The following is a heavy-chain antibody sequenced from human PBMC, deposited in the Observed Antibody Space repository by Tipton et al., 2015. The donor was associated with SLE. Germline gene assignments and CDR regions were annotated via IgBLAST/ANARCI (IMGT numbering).Heavy chain of an antibody. Sequence: TLSLTCTVSGGSISSSSYYWDWIRQPPGKGLEWIGRIYTSGSTNYNPSPKSRVTMSVDTSKNQFSLKLSSVTAADTAVYYCARDSGDRGSWYLNYWGQGTLVTVSS. D-gene: IGHD6-13*01. J-gene: IGHJ4*02. V-gene: IGHV4-39*07. CDR1: GGSISSSSYY. CDR3: ARDSGDRGSWYLNY. CDR2: IYTSGST.